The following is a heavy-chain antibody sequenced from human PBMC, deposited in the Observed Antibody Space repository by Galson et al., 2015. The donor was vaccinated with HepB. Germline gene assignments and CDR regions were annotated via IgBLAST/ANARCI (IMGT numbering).Heavy chain of an antibody. CDR3: AKVATTGPYFYYYHMDV. CDR2: ISWNSGSI. CDR1: GFTFDDYA. D-gene: IGHD1-1*01. Sequence: SLRLSCAASGFTFDDYAMHWVRQAPGKGLEWVSGISWNSGSIGYADSVKGRFTISRDNAKKSLYLQMSSLRAEDTALYYCAKVATTGPYFYYYHMDVWGKGTTVTVSS. V-gene: IGHV3-9*01. J-gene: IGHJ6*03.